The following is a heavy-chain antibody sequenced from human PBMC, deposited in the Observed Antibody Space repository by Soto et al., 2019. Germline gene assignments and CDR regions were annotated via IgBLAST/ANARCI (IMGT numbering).Heavy chain of an antibody. CDR3: AREPVDMATIPPAFDI. J-gene: IGHJ3*02. CDR1: GYTFNKYY. Sequence: QVHLVQSGAEVKKPGASVKVSCKASGYTFNKYYMHWVRQAPGLGLEWMGIIDPDGSSTNYAQKFQGRVTVTGDTSTSTVYMELSSLRSDDTAVYYCAREPVDMATIPPAFDIWGQGTMVTVSS. D-gene: IGHD5-12*01. V-gene: IGHV1-46*02. CDR2: IDPDGSST.